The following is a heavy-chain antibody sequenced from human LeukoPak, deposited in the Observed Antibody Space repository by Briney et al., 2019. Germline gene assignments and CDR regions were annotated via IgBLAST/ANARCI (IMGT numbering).Heavy chain of an antibody. CDR3: ARVRLGELSLFPYYYYGMDV. J-gene: IGHJ6*02. D-gene: IGHD3-16*02. V-gene: IGHV4-61*02. CDR2: IYTNGST. Sequence: TLSLTCTVSGGSISSGSYYWSWIRQPAGKGLEWIGRIYTNGSTNYNPSLKSRVTISVDTSKNQFSLKLSSVTAADTAVYYCARVRLGELSLFPYYYYGMDVWGQGTTVTVSS. CDR1: GGSISSGSYY.